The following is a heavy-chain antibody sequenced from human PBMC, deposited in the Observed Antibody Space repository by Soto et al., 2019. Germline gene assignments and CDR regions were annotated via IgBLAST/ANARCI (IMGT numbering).Heavy chain of an antibody. D-gene: IGHD5-18*01. CDR3: ARDTNKGQLWFAFDI. J-gene: IGHJ3*02. CDR2: IWYDGSNK. V-gene: IGHV3-33*08. Sequence: GGSLRLSCAASGFTFSSYGMHWVRQAPGKGLEWVAVIWYDGSNKYYADSVKGRFTISRDNSKNTLYLQMNSLRAEDTAVYYCARDTNKGQLWFAFDIWGQGTMVTVSS. CDR1: GFTFSSYG.